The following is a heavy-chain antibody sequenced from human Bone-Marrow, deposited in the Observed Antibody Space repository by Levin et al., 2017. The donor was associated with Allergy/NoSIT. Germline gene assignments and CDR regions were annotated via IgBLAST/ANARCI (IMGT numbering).Heavy chain of an antibody. Sequence: GGSLRLSCAASGFIFSSYEMNWVRQVPGKGLDWVAYISTSGSAIYYADSVKGRFTISRDNAKNSLYLQMNSLTVEDAAIYYCARDGAIFGGDNFFDYCGQGTPVTVSS. CDR2: ISTSGSAI. CDR1: GFIFSSYE. CDR3: ARDGAIFGGDNFFDY. V-gene: IGHV3-48*03. J-gene: IGHJ4*02. D-gene: IGHD3-3*01.